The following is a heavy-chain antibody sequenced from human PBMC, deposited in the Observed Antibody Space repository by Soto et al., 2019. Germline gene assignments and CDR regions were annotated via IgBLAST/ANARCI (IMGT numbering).Heavy chain of an antibody. Sequence: QVQLQESGPGLVKPSQTLSLTCTVSGGSISSGDYYWSWIRQPPGKGLEWIGYIYYSGSTYYNPSLKGRVTISVDTSKNQFSMKLSSVYAAGTAVYYWARAQGSWFLVSWGQGTLVTVSS. CDR2: IYYSGST. CDR3: ARAQGSWFLVS. J-gene: IGHJ4*02. D-gene: IGHD3-10*01. CDR1: GGSISSGDYY. V-gene: IGHV4-30-4*01.